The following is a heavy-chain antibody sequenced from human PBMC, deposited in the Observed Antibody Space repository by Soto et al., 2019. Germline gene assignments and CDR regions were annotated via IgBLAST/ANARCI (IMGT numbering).Heavy chain of an antibody. CDR2: IMPIFRAP. V-gene: IGHV1-69*12. J-gene: IGHJ6*02. Sequence: QVQLVQSGAEVKKPGSSVKVSCKASGGAFSDYAFSWVRQAPGQGLEWLGGIMPIFRAPDYAQKFQGRVTVTADEFTRPAYMEMNSLRSEDTAVYYCASWSTGPDIGNYYYGMDVWGQGTPVTVS. D-gene: IGHD2-15*01. CDR1: GGAFSDYA. CDR3: ASWSTGPDIGNYYYGMDV.